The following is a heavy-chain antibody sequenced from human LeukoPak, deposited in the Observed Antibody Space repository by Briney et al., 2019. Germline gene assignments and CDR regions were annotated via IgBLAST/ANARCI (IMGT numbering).Heavy chain of an antibody. V-gene: IGHV4-59*01. CDR2: IYYSGST. Sequence: SETLSLTCTVSGGSISSYYWSWIRQPPGKGLEWSGYIYYSGSTNYNPSLKSRVTISVDTSKNQFSLKLSSVTAADTAVYYCARAKKGNAFDIWGQGTMVTVSS. CDR1: GGSISSYY. CDR3: ARAKKGNAFDI. J-gene: IGHJ3*02.